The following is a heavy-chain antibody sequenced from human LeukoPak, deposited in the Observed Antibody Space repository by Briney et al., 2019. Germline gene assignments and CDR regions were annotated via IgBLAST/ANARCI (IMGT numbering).Heavy chain of an antibody. CDR1: GFTYSSYS. CDR2: ISSASNTI. Sequence: GGSLRLSCAASGFTYSSYSMNWLRQAPGKGLEWVSYISSASNTIYYADSVKGRFTISRDNAKNSLYLQMNSLRAEDTAMYYCARDGWFGDYNWFDPWGQGTLVTVSS. J-gene: IGHJ5*02. CDR3: ARDGWFGDYNWFDP. V-gene: IGHV3-48*01. D-gene: IGHD3-10*01.